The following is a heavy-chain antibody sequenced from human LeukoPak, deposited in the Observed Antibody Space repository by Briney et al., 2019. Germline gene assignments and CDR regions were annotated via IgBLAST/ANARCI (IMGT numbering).Heavy chain of an antibody. CDR1: GFTFSSYG. CDR3: AKDFGGYCSGGSCYDGFDY. V-gene: IGHV3-30*18. CDR2: ISYDGSNK. D-gene: IGHD2-15*01. Sequence: GRSLRLSCAASGFTFSSYGMHWVRQAPGKGLEWVAVISYDGSNKYYADSVKGRFTISRDNSKNTLYLQMNSLRAEDTAVYHCAKDFGGYCSGGSCYDGFDYWGQGTLVTVSS. J-gene: IGHJ4*02.